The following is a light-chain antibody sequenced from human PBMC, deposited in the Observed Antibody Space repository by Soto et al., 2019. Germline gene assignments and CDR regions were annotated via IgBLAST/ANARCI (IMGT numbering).Light chain of an antibody. V-gene: IGKV3-11*01. Sequence: IVLTQSPATLSLSPGERATLSCRASQSVSSYFAWYQQKPGQAPRLLIYDASNRASGIPARFSGSGSGTDFTLTISSLEPEDFATYYCQQHNNWPITFGQGTRVEIK. CDR2: DAS. CDR3: QQHNNWPIT. CDR1: QSVSSY. J-gene: IGKJ5*01.